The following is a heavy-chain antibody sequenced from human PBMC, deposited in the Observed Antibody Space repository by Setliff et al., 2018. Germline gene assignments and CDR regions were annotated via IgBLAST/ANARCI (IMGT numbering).Heavy chain of an antibody. Sequence: SETLSLTCTVSGDSISSRRNYWGWFRQPAGKELEWIGQIYTSWSTNYNPSLKSRVTISLDTSKNQFSLSLTSVTAEDTAFYYCARMSGFQYIDVWDKGTTVTVSS. D-gene: IGHD3-3*01. CDR3: ARMSGFQYIDV. J-gene: IGHJ6*03. CDR1: GDSISSRRNY. V-gene: IGHV4-61*09. CDR2: IYTSWST.